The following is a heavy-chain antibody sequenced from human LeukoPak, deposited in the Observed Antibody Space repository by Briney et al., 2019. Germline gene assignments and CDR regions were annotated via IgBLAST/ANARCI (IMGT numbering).Heavy chain of an antibody. J-gene: IGHJ6*03. V-gene: IGHV1-69*05. CDR2: IIPIFGTA. Sequence: SVKVSCKASGGTFSSYAISWVRQAPGQGLEWMGGIIPIFGTANYAQKFQGRVTITTDESTSTAYMELSSLRPEDTAVYYCARQPVTRGYYYYYMDVWGKGTTVTVSS. CDR1: GGTFSSYA. D-gene: IGHD4-11*01. CDR3: ARQPVTRGYYYYYMDV.